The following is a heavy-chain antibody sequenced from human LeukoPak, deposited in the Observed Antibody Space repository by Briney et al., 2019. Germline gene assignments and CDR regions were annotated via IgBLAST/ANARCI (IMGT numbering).Heavy chain of an antibody. V-gene: IGHV4-38-2*02. CDR3: ARTYHYDTSGYYAT. CDR2: IYYSGST. D-gene: IGHD3-22*01. Sequence: PSETLSLTCTVSSYSISSGYYWGWIRQPPGKGLEWIGSIYYSGSTYYNPSLKSRVTISVDTSKNQFSLKLSSVSAAGTAVYYCARTYHYDTSGYYATWGQGTLVTVSS. J-gene: IGHJ5*02. CDR1: SYSISSGYY.